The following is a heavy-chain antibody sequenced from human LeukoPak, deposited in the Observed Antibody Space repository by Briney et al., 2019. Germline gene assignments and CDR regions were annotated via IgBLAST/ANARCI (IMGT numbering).Heavy chain of an antibody. CDR2: ISAYNGNT. CDR3: ARPPRYSTTNWFDP. J-gene: IGHJ5*02. D-gene: IGHD2-8*01. CDR1: GYTFTSYG. Sequence: ASVKVSCKASGYTFTSYGISWVRQAPGQGLEWIGWISAYNGNTNYAQKLQGRVTMTTDTSTSTAYMELRSLRSDDTAVYYCARPPRYSTTNWFDPWGQGTLVTVSS. V-gene: IGHV1-18*01.